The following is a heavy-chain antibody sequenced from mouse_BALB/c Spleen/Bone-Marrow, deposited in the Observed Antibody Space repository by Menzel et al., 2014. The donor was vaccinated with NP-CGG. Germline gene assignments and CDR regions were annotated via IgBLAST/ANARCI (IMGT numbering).Heavy chain of an antibody. J-gene: IGHJ2*01. CDR2: IYPSDSYT. CDR3: TRSYGSSYEYYFDY. V-gene: IGHV1-69*02. D-gene: IGHD1-1*01. Sequence: QVQLQQSGAELVRPGASVRLSCKASGYTSTSYWINWVKQRPGQGLEWIGSIYPSDSYTNYNQKFKDKATLTVDKSSSTAYMQLSSPTSEDSAVYYCTRSYGSSYEYYFDYWGQGTTLTVSS. CDR1: GYTSTSYW.